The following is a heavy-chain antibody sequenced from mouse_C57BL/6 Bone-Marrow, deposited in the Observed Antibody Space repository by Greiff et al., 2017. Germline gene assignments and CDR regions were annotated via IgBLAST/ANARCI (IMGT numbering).Heavy chain of an antibody. Sequence: VQLKESGPVLVKPGASVKMSCKASGYTFTDYYMNWVKQSHGKSLEWIGVINPYNGGTSYNQKFKGKATLTVDKSSSTAYMELNSLTSEDSAVYYCARSGYYYGDYWGQGTTLTVSS. CDR3: ARSGYYYGDY. V-gene: IGHV1-19*01. CDR1: GYTFTDYY. CDR2: INPYNGGT. J-gene: IGHJ2*01. D-gene: IGHD3-2*02.